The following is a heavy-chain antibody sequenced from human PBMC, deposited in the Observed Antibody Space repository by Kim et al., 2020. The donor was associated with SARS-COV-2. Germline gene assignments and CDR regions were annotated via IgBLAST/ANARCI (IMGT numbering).Heavy chain of an antibody. D-gene: IGHD2-21*02. V-gene: IGHV4-34*01. J-gene: IGHJ4*02. Sequence: LKSRVTISVDTSKNQFSLKLSSVTAADTAVYYCAARTSFYCGGDCYRIDYWGQGTLVTVSS. CDR3: AARTSFYCGGDCYRIDY.